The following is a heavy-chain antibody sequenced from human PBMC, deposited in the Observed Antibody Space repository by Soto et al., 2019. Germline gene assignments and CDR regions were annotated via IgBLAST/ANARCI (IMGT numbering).Heavy chain of an antibody. Sequence: SVKVTSKDSGGAFSINAISWVRQAPGQGLEWMGGIIPIFGTTNYAQKFQGRVTITADESTSTAYMELSSLRSEDTAVYYCATSPRVSVSAYYYGMDVWGQGTTVTVSS. CDR3: ATSPRVSVSAYYYGMDV. J-gene: IGHJ6*02. CDR1: GGAFSINA. V-gene: IGHV1-69*01. D-gene: IGHD3-10*01. CDR2: IIPIFGTT.